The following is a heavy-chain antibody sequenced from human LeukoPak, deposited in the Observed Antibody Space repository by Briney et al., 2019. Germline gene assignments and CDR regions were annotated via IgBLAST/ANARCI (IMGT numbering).Heavy chain of an antibody. Sequence: SETLSLTCSVSGGSISSYYWSWIRQPPGKGLEWIGYVSYSGSTDYNPSLKSRVIISIDTSKTQFSLRLSSVTAADTAVYYCARENDRYGRIDYWGQGTQVTVSS. V-gene: IGHV4-59*01. J-gene: IGHJ4*02. CDR2: VSYSGST. CDR1: GGSISSYY. CDR3: ARENDRYGRIDY. D-gene: IGHD5-18*01.